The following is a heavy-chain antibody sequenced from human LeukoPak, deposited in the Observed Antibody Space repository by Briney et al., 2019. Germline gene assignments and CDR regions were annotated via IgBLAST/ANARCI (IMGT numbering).Heavy chain of an antibody. Sequence: PGGSLRLSFAASGFTFDDYGMSWVRQAPGKGLEWVSGINWNGGSTGYADSVKGRFTISRDNAKNSLYLQMNSLRAEDTALYHCARAWIQLWFNWFDPWGQGTLVTVSS. CDR3: ARAWIQLWFNWFDP. D-gene: IGHD5-18*01. V-gene: IGHV3-20*02. J-gene: IGHJ5*02. CDR2: INWNGGST. CDR1: GFTFDDYG.